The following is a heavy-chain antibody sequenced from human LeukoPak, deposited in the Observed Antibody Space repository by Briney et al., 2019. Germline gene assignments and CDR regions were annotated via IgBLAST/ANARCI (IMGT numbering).Heavy chain of an antibody. J-gene: IGHJ4*02. D-gene: IGHD3-10*01. CDR2: INPNSGGT. V-gene: IGHV1-2*02. Sequence: ASVKVSCKASGYTFTGYYMHWVRQAPGQGLEWMGWINPNSGGTNYAQKFQGRVTKTRDTSISTAYMELSRLRSDDTAVYYCARGAYGSGSYYNGQDYWGQGTLVTVSS. CDR3: ARGAYGSGSYYNGQDY. CDR1: GYTFTGYY.